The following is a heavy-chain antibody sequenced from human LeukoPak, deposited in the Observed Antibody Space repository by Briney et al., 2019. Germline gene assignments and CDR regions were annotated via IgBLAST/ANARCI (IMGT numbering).Heavy chain of an antibody. CDR2: ISLDGNNE. D-gene: IGHD1-1*01. CDR3: PRDLSGHWTYDY. Sequence: VGSLRLSCAASGFNFRNYYMHWVRQAPGKGLEWVAVISLDGNNEYYADSVKGRFSLSRDNSMNTLYLQLNSLRTEDTAMYYCPRDLSGHWTYDYWGQGTLVTVSS. CDR1: GFNFRNYY. J-gene: IGHJ4*01. V-gene: IGHV3-30-3*01.